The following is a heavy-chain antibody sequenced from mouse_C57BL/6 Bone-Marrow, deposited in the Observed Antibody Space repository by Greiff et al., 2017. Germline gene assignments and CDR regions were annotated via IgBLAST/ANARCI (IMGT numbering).Heavy chain of an antibody. J-gene: IGHJ3*01. CDR1: GFTFSSYA. Sequence: EVKLMESGEGLVKPGGSLKLSCAASGFTFSSYAMSWVRQTPEKRLEWVAYISSGGDYIYYADTVKGRFTISRDNARNTRYLQMSSLKSEDTAMYYCTREGGITTVVDAWFAYWGQGTLVTVSA. CDR3: TREGGITTVVDAWFAY. V-gene: IGHV5-9-1*02. D-gene: IGHD1-1*01. CDR2: ISSGGDYI.